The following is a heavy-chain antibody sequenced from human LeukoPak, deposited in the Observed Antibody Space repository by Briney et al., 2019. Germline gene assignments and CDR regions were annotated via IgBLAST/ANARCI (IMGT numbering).Heavy chain of an antibody. CDR3: ARDNPPWYSNY. CDR2: ISSSSSYI. D-gene: IGHD6-13*01. V-gene: IGHV3-21*01. CDR1: GFTFSSYS. J-gene: IGHJ4*02. Sequence: GGSLRLSCAASGFTFSSYSMNWVRQAPGEGLEWVSSISSSSSYIYYADSVKGRFTISRDNAKNSLYLQMNSLRAEDTAVYYCARDNPPWYSNYWGQGTLVTVSS.